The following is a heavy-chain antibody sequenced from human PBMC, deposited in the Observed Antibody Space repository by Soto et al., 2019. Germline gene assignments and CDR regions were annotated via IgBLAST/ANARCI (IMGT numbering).Heavy chain of an antibody. CDR1: GGSISSGGYY. J-gene: IGHJ4*02. Sequence: QVQLQESGPGLVKPSQTLSLTCTVSGGSISSGGYYWSWIRQHPGKGLEWIGYIYYSGSTYYNPSLKSRVTIAVDTSKNQFSLKLSSVTAADTAVYYCARQAYCGGDSYPYLDYWGQGTLVTVSS. CDR2: IYYSGST. CDR3: ARQAYCGGDSYPYLDY. D-gene: IGHD2-21*02. V-gene: IGHV4-31*03.